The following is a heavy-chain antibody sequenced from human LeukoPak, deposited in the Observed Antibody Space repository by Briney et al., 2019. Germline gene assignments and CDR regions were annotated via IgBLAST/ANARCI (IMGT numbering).Heavy chain of an antibody. V-gene: IGHV3-53*01. CDR1: GFTVSSNY. CDR2: IYSGGST. J-gene: IGHJ4*02. Sequence: GGSLRLSCAASGFTVSSNYMSWVRQAPGKGLEWVSVIYSGGSTYYADSVKGRFTISRDNSKNTLCLQMNSLRAEDTAVYYCARDLTGTRLFDYWGQGTLVTVSS. CDR3: ARDLTGTRLFDY. D-gene: IGHD1/OR15-1a*01.